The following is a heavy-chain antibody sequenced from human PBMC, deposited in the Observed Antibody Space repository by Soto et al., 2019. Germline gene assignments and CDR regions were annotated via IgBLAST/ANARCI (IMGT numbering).Heavy chain of an antibody. J-gene: IGHJ4*02. CDR2: IFSNDEK. D-gene: IGHD5-18*01. V-gene: IGHV2-26*01. CDR3: ARMESPRGYSYGLADY. Sequence: QVTLKESGPVLVKPTETLTLTCTVSGFSLSNARMGVSWIRQPPGKALEWLAHIFSNDEKSYSTSLKSRLTIPKDTSKSQVVLTMTNMDPVDTATYYWARMESPRGYSYGLADYWGQGTLVTVSS. CDR1: GFSLSNARMG.